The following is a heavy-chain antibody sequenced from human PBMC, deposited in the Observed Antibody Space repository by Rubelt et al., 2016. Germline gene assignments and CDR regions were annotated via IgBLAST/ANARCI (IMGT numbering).Heavy chain of an antibody. D-gene: IGHD4-17*01. J-gene: IGHJ4*02. CDR2: LNPSGGST. CDR3: AREQETTVTIEGVLGY. Sequence: QVQLVQSGAEVKKPGASVKVSCKASGYTFTSYCMPWVRQAPGQGLEWMGILNPSGGSTSYAQNFQGSVTMTRDTSTSTVYMGLSSLRSEDTAVYYCAREQETTVTIEGVLGYWGQGTLVTVSS. CDR1: GYTFTSYC. V-gene: IGHV1-46*01.